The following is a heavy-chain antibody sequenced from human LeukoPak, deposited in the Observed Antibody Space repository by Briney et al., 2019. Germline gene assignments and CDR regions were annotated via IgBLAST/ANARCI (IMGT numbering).Heavy chain of an antibody. V-gene: IGHV1-69*06. CDR1: GGTFNNHA. CDR2: IIPLFGTP. D-gene: IGHD3-10*01. Sequence: SVKVSCKASGGTFNNHAINWVRQAPGQGLEWMGGIIPLFGTPNYAQKFQGRVTITADISTTTVYMDLNSLRSEDTAVYYCAAMYTVREVIIGDDYWGQGTLVTVSS. J-gene: IGHJ4*02. CDR3: AAMYTVREVIIGDDY.